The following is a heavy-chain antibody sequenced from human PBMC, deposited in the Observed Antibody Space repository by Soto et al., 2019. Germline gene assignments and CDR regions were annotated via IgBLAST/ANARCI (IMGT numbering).Heavy chain of an antibody. V-gene: IGHV4-31*03. J-gene: IGHJ4*02. CDR2: IYYSGST. D-gene: IGHD2-15*01. CDR1: GGSISSGGYY. Sequence: SETLSLTCTVSGGSISSGGYYWSWIRQHPGKGLEWIGYIYYSGSTYYNPSLKSRVTISVDTSKNQFSLKLTSVTAADTAVYYCARVASGGYCSGGSCYTYIDYWGQGTLVTVSS. CDR3: ARVASGGYCSGGSCYTYIDY.